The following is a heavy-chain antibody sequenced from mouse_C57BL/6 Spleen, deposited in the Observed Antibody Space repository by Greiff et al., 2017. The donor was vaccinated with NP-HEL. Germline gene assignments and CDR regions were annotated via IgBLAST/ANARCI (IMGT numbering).Heavy chain of an antibody. CDR1: GYTFTDYY. D-gene: IGHD1-1*01. CDR3: VYYYGSRSYAMDY. V-gene: IGHV1-76*01. Sequence: QVQLQQSGAELVRPGASVKLSCKASGYTFTDYYINWVKQRPGQGLEWIARIYPGSGNTYYNEKFKGKATLTAEKSSSTAYMQLSSLTSEDSAVYFCVYYYGSRSYAMDYWGQGTSVTVSS. J-gene: IGHJ4*01. CDR2: IYPGSGNT.